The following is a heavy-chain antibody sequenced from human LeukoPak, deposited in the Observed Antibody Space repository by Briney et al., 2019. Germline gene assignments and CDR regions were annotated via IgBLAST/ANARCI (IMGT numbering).Heavy chain of an antibody. CDR2: IYHSGST. D-gene: IGHD1-26*01. CDR3: ARGDWSSSDY. V-gene: IGHV4-34*01. Sequence: SEALSLTCAVYGGSFSGYYWTWIRQSPGKGLEWIGYIYHSGSTYYNPSLKSRVTISVDRSKNQFSLKLSSVTAADTAVYYCARGDWSSSDYWGQGTLVTVSS. CDR1: GGSFSGYY. J-gene: IGHJ4*02.